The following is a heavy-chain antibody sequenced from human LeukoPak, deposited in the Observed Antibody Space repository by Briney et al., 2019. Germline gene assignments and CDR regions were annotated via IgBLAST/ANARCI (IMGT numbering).Heavy chain of an antibody. Sequence: GGSLRLSCAASGFSFSDDYMNWIRQAPWKGREWVSHISGNRKYVSHADSVKGRSTISRDNAKNSLYLQMNSLRVEDTAMYYCARGPQRGVIMNWGQGTLVTVSS. D-gene: IGHD3-10*01. V-gene: IGHV3-11*06. J-gene: IGHJ4*02. CDR3: ARGPQRGVIMN. CDR2: ISGNRKYV. CDR1: GFSFSDDY.